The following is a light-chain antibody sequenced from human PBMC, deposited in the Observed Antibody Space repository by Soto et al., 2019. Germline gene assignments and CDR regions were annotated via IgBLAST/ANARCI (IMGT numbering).Light chain of an antibody. CDR2: GTS. J-gene: IGKJ1*01. CDR1: QNISRS. Sequence: EIVMTQSPVTLSVSPGERATLSCRASQNISRSLAWYQQKPGQGPSLLIYGTSTRAGGIPARFSGSGSGTEFTLTISSLEPEDFAVYYCQQRSNWPWTFGQGTKVDIK. CDR3: QQRSNWPWT. V-gene: IGKV3-15*01.